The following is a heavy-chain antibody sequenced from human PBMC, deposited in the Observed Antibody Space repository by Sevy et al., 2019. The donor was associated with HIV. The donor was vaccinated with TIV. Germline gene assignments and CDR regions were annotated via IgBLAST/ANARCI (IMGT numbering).Heavy chain of an antibody. V-gene: IGHV4-39*02. D-gene: IGHD2-2*01. J-gene: IGHJ6*02. CDR2: IYYSGST. CDR3: ARENIVLVPAAMRVGVVRAGSNYYYYGMDV. Sequence: SETLSLTCTVSGGSISSSSYYWGWIRQPPGKGLEWIGSIYYSGSTYYNPSLKSRVTISVDTSKNQFSLKLSSVTAADTAVYYCARENIVLVPAAMRVGVVRAGSNYYYYGMDVWGQGTTVTVSS. CDR1: GGSISSSSYY.